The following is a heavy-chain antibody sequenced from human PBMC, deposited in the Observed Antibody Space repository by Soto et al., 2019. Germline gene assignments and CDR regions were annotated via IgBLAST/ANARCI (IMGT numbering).Heavy chain of an antibody. CDR3: ARDGSSWTDDAFDI. CDR2: IYYSGRT. V-gene: IGHV4-59*01. Sequence: QVQLQESGPGLVKPSETLSLTCTVSGGSISSYYWSWIRQPPGKGLEWIGYIYYSGRTNYNPSLKSRVTISVDTSKNQFSLKLSSVTAADTAVYYCARDGSSWTDDAFDIWGQGTMVTVSS. CDR1: GGSISSYY. D-gene: IGHD6-13*01. J-gene: IGHJ3*02.